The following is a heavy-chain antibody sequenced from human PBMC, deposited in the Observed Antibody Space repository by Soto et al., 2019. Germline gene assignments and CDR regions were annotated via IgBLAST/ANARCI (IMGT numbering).Heavy chain of an antibody. J-gene: IGHJ4*03. Sequence: SVKVSCKASGGTFSSYAISWVRQAPGQGLEWMGGIIPIFGTANYAQKFQGRVTITADESTSTAYMEVSSLRSEDTAVYYCSGLSGSYCCFDYWGQGTLVTVSS. D-gene: IGHD1-26*01. CDR3: SGLSGSYCCFDY. CDR1: GGTFSSYA. CDR2: IIPIFGTA. V-gene: IGHV1-69*13.